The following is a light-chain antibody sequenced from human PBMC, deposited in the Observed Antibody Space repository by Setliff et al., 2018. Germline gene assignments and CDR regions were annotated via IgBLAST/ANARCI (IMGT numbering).Light chain of an antibody. CDR3: GAYAGSSKKI. V-gene: IGLV2-8*01. CDR2: DVD. J-gene: IGLJ1*01. CDR1: SSDIGDYNY. Sequence: QSVLSQPPSAPGSPGQSVTISCTGTSSDIGDYNYVSWYQHHPGKAPKLLIYDVDKRPSGVPDRFSGSKSGNTASLTVSGLQADDEADYYCGAYAGSSKKIFGTGTKVTVL.